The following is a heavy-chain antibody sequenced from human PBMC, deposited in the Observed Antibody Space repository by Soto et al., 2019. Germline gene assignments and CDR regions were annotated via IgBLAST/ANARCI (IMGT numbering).Heavy chain of an antibody. CDR2: ISYDGSNK. V-gene: IGHV3-30*18. CDR3: AKDQNEYSSSWEEFDY. J-gene: IGHJ4*02. D-gene: IGHD6-13*01. Sequence: VGSLRLSCAASGFTFSSYGMHWVSQAPGKGLEWVAVISYDGSNKYYADSVKGRFTISRDNSKNTLYLQMNSLRAEDTAVYHCAKDQNEYSSSWEEFDYWGQGTLVTVSS. CDR1: GFTFSSYG.